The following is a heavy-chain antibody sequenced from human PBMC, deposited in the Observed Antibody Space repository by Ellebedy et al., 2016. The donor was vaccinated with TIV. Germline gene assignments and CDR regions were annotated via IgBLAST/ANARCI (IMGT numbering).Heavy chain of an antibody. CDR2: MHPNSGNT. Sequence: AASVKVSCKVSGYTLTDLSMHWVRQATGQGLEWMGWMHPNSGNTGYAQKFQGRVSMTRDTSISTAYMELSSLRSEDTAVYYCARGSAVAGTISWGQGTLVTISS. D-gene: IGHD6-19*01. CDR1: GYTLTDLS. J-gene: IGHJ5*02. CDR3: ARGSAVAGTIS. V-gene: IGHV1-8*01.